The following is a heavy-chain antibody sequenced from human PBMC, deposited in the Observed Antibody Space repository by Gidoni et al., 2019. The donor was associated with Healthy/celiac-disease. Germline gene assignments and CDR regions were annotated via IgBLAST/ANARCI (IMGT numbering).Heavy chain of an antibody. Sequence: GGGVVQPGRSLRLSCAASGFTFSSYAMHWVRQAPGKGLEWVAVISYDGSNKYYSDSVKGRFTISRDNSKNTLYLQRNSLRAEDTAVYYCARDFPRGDSDGPLEYWGQGTRVTVSS. CDR2: ISYDGSNK. V-gene: IGHV3-30-3*01. J-gene: IGHJ4*02. D-gene: IGHD5-18*01. CDR3: ARDFPRGDSDGPLEY. CDR1: GFTFSSYA.